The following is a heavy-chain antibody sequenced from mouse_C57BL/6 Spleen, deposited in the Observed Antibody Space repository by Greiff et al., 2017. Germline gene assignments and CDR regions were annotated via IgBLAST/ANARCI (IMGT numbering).Heavy chain of an antibody. Sequence: VQLQQSGAELARPGASVKMSCKASGYTFTSYTMHWVKQRPGQGLEWIGYINPSSGSTKYNQKFKDKATLTADKSSSTAYMQLSSLTSEDSAVYYCARDLDSSGYDLYYYAMDYWGQGTSVTVSS. CDR3: ARDLDSSGYDLYYYAMDY. CDR1: GYTFTSYT. V-gene: IGHV1-4*01. CDR2: INPSSGST. J-gene: IGHJ4*01. D-gene: IGHD3-2*02.